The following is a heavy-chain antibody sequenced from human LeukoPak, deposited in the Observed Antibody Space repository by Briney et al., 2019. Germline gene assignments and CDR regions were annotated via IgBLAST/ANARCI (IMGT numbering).Heavy chain of an antibody. J-gene: IGHJ2*01. V-gene: IGHV4-31*03. D-gene: IGHD3-22*01. CDR3: ARMVYEEGYYDSSGYWYFDL. CDR2: IYYSGST. Sequence: PSQTLSLTCTVSGGSISSGGYYWSWIRQPPGKGLEWIGYIYYSGSTYYNPSLKSRVTISVDTSKNQFSLKLSSVTAADTAVYYCARMVYEEGYYDSSGYWYFDLWGRGTLVTVSS. CDR1: GGSISSGGYY.